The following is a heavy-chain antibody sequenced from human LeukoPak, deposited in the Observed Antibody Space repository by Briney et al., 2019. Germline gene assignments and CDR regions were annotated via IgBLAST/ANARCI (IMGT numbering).Heavy chain of an antibody. J-gene: IGHJ6*02. CDR1: GFTFTSYA. V-gene: IGHV3-48*03. CDR2: IGRSGDRTT. CDR3: AVPPLSGTRSSRPLAGVDV. D-gene: IGHD1-26*01. Sequence: GGPLRLSCTASGFTFTSYAMAWVRQAPGKGLEWVAYIGRSGDRTTKYADSVKGRFTISRDNAEDSLFLQMNSLRVEDTAVYYCAVPPLSGTRSSRPLAGVDVWGQGTTVTVSS.